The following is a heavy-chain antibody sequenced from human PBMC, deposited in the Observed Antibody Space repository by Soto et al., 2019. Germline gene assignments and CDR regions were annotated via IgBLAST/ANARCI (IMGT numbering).Heavy chain of an antibody. V-gene: IGHV3-23*01. J-gene: IGHJ4*03. CDR3: AKADGEQWLIPHLDN. CDR2: ISCCGGST. D-gene: IGHD6-19*01. CDR1: GFNFKKFA. Sequence: GGSLRLSCEASGFNFKKFAMGWVRQAPGEGLEWVSGISCCGGSTFYADSVKGRFSLARDDSKNTLSLQLNSLRVEDTAHYYCAKADGEQWLIPHLDNWGQGTMVTVSS.